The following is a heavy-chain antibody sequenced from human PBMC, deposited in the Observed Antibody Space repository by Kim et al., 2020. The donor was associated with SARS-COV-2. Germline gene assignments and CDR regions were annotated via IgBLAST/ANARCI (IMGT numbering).Heavy chain of an antibody. D-gene: IGHD3-3*01. J-gene: IGHJ4*02. CDR3: ASLDLRYYFDY. Sequence: TNYNPSRKSRVTISVDTSKNQFSLKLSSVTAADTAVYYCASLDLRYYFDYWGQGTLVTVSS. CDR2: T. V-gene: IGHV4-34*01.